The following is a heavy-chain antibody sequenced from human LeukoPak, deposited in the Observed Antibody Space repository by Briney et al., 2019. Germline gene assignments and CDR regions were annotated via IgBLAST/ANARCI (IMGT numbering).Heavy chain of an antibody. J-gene: IGHJ4*02. V-gene: IGHV4-39*01. Sequence: PSETLSLTCTVSGGSISGSYYYWGWIRQPPGKELEWIGSIYFSGNTYYNPSLKSRVTISVDTSKNQFSLKLNSVTAADTAVYYCARQYGYNLWFFDCWGQGTLVTVSS. D-gene: IGHD5-24*01. CDR2: IYFSGNT. CDR3: ARQYGYNLWFFDC. CDR1: GGSISGSYYY.